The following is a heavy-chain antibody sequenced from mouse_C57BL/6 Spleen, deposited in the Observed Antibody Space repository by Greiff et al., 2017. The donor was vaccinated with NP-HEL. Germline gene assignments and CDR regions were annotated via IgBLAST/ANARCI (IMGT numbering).Heavy chain of an antibody. V-gene: IGHV1-62-2*01. CDR2: FYPGRGSI. D-gene: IGHD1-1*01. CDR1: GYTFTEYT. CDR3: ARHEETGYYGSFDY. Sequence: VMLVESGAELVKPGASVKLSCKASGYTFTEYTIHWVKQRSGQGLEWIGWFYPGRGSIKYNEKFKDKATLTADKSSSTVYMELSRWTSEDAAVYFCARHEETGYYGSFDYWGQGTTLTVSS. J-gene: IGHJ2*01.